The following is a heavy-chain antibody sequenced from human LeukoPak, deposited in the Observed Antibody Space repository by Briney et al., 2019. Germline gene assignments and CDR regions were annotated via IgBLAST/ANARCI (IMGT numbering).Heavy chain of an antibody. CDR2: IYYSGST. V-gene: IGHV4-59*01. CDR1: GGSISSYY. CDR3: ARGTYSSSWYSTTNYYGMDV. Sequence: SETLSLTCTVSGGSISSYYWSWIRQPPGKGLEWIGYIYYSGSTNYNPSLKSRVTISVDTSKNQFSLKLSSVTAADTAVYYCARGTYSSSWYSTTNYYGMDVWGQGTTVTVSS. J-gene: IGHJ6*02. D-gene: IGHD6-13*01.